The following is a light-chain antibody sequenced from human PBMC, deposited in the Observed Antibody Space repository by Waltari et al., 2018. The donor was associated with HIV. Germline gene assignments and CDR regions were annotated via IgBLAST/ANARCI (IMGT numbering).Light chain of an antibody. CDR1: SSTIGAGYH. Sequence: QSVLTQPPSVSGAPGQRVTISCTGSSSTIGAGYHVHWYQQLPGTAPKLLIYGNSSRPSGVPERFSGSKSDTSASLAITGLQAENEADYYCQSHDSSLSGYVFETGTKVTVL. V-gene: IGLV1-40*01. CDR2: GNS. CDR3: QSHDSSLSGYV. J-gene: IGLJ1*01.